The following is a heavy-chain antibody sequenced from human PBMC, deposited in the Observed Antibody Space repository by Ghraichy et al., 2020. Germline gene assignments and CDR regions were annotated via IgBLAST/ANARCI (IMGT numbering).Heavy chain of an antibody. CDR1: GFTASSNF. D-gene: IGHD3-22*01. Sequence: GGSLRLSCAASGFTASSNFMSWVRQAPGKGLEWVSVIYRGGSIYYADSVKGRFIISRDNFKNTLYLQMKSLRAEDTAVYYCARDEGYYYDSSGYYPIGYWGQGTLVTVSS. CDR2: IYRGGSI. V-gene: IGHV3-66*01. CDR3: ARDEGYYYDSSGYYPIGY. J-gene: IGHJ4*02.